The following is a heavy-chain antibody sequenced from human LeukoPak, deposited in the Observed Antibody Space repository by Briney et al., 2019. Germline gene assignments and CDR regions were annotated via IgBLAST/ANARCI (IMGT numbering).Heavy chain of an antibody. J-gene: IGHJ4*02. CDR3: AREKSNYDSSGYRPFDY. CDR2: INHSGST. CDR1: GGSFSGYY. V-gene: IGHV4-34*01. D-gene: IGHD3-22*01. Sequence: SETLSLTCAVYGGSFSGYYWSWIRQPPGKGLEWIGEINHSGSTNYNPSLKSRVTISVDTSKNQFSLKLSSVTAADTAVYYCAREKSNYDSSGYRPFDYWGQGTLLTVSS.